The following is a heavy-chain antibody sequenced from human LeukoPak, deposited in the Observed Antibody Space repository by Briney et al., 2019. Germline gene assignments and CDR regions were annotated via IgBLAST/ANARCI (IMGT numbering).Heavy chain of an antibody. D-gene: IGHD3-22*01. CDR2: ISVYNGNT. Sequence: ASVKVSCKASGYTFTNYGISWVRQAPGQGLEWMGWISVYNGNTNYAQKLQDRVTMTTDTSTSTAYMDLRSLRSDDTAVYYCVRDSYDISGNYLDYWGQRTLVTVSS. CDR3: VRDSYDISGNYLDY. J-gene: IGHJ4*02. CDR1: GYTFTNYG. V-gene: IGHV1-18*01.